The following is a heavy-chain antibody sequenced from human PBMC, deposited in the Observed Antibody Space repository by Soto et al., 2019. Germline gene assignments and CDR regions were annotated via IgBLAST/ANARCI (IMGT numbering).Heavy chain of an antibody. D-gene: IGHD3-10*01. CDR1: GGSISSGDNY. CDR3: ARDLGYYYGSGSQTPVAFDI. J-gene: IGHJ3*02. Sequence: SETLSLTCTVSGGSISSGDNYWNWIRQPPGKDLEWIGYIYYSGSTYYNPSLKSRVTLSVDTSKNQFSLKVNSVTAADTAVYYCARDLGYYYGSGSQTPVAFDIWGQGTMVTVSS. V-gene: IGHV4-30-4*01. CDR2: IYYSGST.